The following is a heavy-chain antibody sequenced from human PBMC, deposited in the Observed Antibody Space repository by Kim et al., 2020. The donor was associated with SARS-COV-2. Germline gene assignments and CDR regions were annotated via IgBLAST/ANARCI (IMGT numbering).Heavy chain of an antibody. CDR2: IYYSGIT. Sequence: SETLSLTCTVSGGSINSSSYYWGWIRQPPGKGLEWIGSIYYSGITYYNPSLKSRVTISVDTSKNQFSLRLSSVTAADTAVYYCARLYDSSGYYYAAFDYWGQGTLVTVSS. CDR3: ARLYDSSGYYYAAFDY. J-gene: IGHJ4*02. CDR1: GGSINSSSYY. V-gene: IGHV4-39*01. D-gene: IGHD3-22*01.